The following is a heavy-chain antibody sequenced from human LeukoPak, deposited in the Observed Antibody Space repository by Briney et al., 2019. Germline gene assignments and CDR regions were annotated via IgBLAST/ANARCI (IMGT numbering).Heavy chain of an antibody. CDR2: IIPIFGTA. CDR1: GGTFSSYA. Sequence: ASVKVSCKASGGTFSSYAISWARQAPGQGLEWMGGIIPIFGTANYAQKFQGRVTITADESTSTAYMELSSLRSEDTAVYYCARDLSTSYDSLTGIHVAAAFDIWGQGTMVTVSS. D-gene: IGHD3-9*01. J-gene: IGHJ3*02. V-gene: IGHV1-69*13. CDR3: ARDLSTSYDSLTGIHVAAAFDI.